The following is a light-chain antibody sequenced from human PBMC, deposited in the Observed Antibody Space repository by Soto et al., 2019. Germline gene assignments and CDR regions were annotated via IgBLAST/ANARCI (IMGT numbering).Light chain of an antibody. CDR2: DVS. Sequence: QPDLTQPASVSGAPGQSSTISCTRTSSDVGGYNYVSWYQQHPGKAPKLMIYDVSNRPSGVSNRFSGSKSGNTASLTISGLQAEDEADYYCSSYTSSSIPYVFGTGTKVTVL. V-gene: IGLV2-14*01. J-gene: IGLJ1*01. CDR3: SSYTSSSIPYV. CDR1: SSDVGGYNY.